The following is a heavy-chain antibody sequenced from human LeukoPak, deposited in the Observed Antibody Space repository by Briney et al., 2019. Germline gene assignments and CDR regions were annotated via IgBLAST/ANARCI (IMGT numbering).Heavy chain of an antibody. CDR3: ANRYGSGSYQNGFDP. CDR2: IRYDGSDK. Sequence: GGSLRLSCAASGFTFSSYGMHWVRQAPGKGLEWVAFIRYDGSDKYYADSVKGRFTISRDNSKNTLYLQMNSLTADDTDVYYCANRYGSGSYQNGFDPWGKGTLVT. J-gene: IGHJ5*02. V-gene: IGHV3-30*02. CDR1: GFTFSSYG. D-gene: IGHD3-10*01.